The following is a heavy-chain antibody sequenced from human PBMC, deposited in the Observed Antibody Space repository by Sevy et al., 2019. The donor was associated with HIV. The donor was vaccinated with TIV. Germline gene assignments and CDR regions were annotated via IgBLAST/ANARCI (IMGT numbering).Heavy chain of an antibody. Sequence: GGSLRLSCVAPGFKFNGHGIHWVRQAPGKGLQWVAGISHDGDNKIYGDSVKGRFSISGDQSKNTVYLQMDTLKPEDTAIYYCARDFEVNNWRVVGAFDMWGLGTLVTVSS. V-gene: IGHV3-30*14. CDR3: ARDFEVNNWRVVGAFDM. CDR2: ISHDGDNK. D-gene: IGHD3-3*01. J-gene: IGHJ3*02. CDR1: GFKFNGHG.